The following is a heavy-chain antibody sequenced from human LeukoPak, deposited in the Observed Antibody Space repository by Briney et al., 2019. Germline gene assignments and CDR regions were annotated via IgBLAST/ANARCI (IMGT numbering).Heavy chain of an antibody. CDR1: GFTFSSYA. D-gene: IGHD2-2*01. CDR2: ISSNGGST. J-gene: IGHJ5*02. CDR3: ARSALQYQLLFVVGYWFDP. V-gene: IGHV3-64*01. Sequence: GGSLRLSCAASGFTFSSYAMHWVRQAPGKGLEYVSAISSNGGSTYYANSVKGRFTISRDNSKNTPYLQMGSLRAEDMAVYYCARSALQYQLLFVVGYWFDPWGQGTLVTVSS.